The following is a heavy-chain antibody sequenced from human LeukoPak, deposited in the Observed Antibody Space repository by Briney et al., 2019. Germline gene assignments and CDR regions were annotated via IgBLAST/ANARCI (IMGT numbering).Heavy chain of an antibody. CDR1: GFTFSSYW. Sequence: GGSLRLSCAASGFTFSSYWMHWVRQVPGKGLVWVSRINSDGSSTSYADSVKGRFTISRDNAKNTLYVQMYSLRAEDTAVYYCSTGSGHAFDIWGRGTMVTVSS. D-gene: IGHD3-10*01. J-gene: IGHJ3*02. CDR3: STGSGHAFDI. CDR2: INSDGSST. V-gene: IGHV3-74*01.